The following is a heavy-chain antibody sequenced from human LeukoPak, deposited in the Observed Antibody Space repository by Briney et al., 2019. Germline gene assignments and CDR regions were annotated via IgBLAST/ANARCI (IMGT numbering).Heavy chain of an antibody. D-gene: IGHD3-10*01. J-gene: IGHJ5*02. Sequence: PSETLSLTCSVSGQSIRSGYYWGWIRHSPGKGLEWIGSVYQSGATDYNPSLKTRPTMLVDTSKNQFSLKMTSVTAADTAVYYCSRGGIRGGVDNWFDPWGQGTLVTVSS. CDR3: SRGGIRGGVDNWFDP. CDR2: VYQSGAT. V-gene: IGHV4-38-2*02. CDR1: GQSIRSGYY.